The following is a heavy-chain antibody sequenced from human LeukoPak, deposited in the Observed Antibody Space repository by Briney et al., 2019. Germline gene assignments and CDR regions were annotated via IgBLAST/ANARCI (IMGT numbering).Heavy chain of an antibody. J-gene: IGHJ4*02. Sequence: ASVRVSCKASGYTFTSYDINWVRQATGQGLEWMGWMNPNSGNTGYAQKFQGRVTMTRNTSISTAYMELSSLRSEDTAVYYCAGGYSYGWYYFDYWGQGTLVTVSS. CDR3: AGGYSYGWYYFDY. CDR2: MNPNSGNT. CDR1: GYTFTSYD. V-gene: IGHV1-8*01. D-gene: IGHD5-18*01.